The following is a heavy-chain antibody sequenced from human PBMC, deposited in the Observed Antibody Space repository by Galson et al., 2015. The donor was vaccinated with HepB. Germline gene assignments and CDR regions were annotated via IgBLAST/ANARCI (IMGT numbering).Heavy chain of an antibody. CDR3: ARGSFGDIDY. CDR1: GFIFSSYT. CDR2: ISSSGGNI. J-gene: IGHJ4*02. V-gene: IGHV3-21*01. D-gene: IGHD4-17*01. Sequence: SLRLSCAASGFIFSSYTMNWVRQAPGKGLEWISSISSSGGNIFYADSLKGRFTISRDNAEKSLFLQMNSLRAEDTSVYYCARGSFGDIDYWGQGTLVTVSS.